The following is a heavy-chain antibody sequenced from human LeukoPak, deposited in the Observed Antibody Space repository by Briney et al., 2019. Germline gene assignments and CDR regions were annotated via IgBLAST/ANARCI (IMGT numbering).Heavy chain of an antibody. CDR3: ARETSQKGAHYMDV. D-gene: IGHD3-16*01. V-gene: IGHV4-59*01. Sequence: PSETLSLTCTVSGDSISSYYCSWIRQPPGKGLEWIGYIYYSGSTNYNPSLKSRVTISVDTSKNQFSLKLRSVTAADTAVYYCARETSQKGAHYMDVWGKGTTVTISS. CDR2: IYYSGST. CDR1: GDSISSYY. J-gene: IGHJ6*03.